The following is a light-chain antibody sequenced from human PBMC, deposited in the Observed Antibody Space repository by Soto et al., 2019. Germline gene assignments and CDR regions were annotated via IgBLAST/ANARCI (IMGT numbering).Light chain of an antibody. CDR3: QAHDSSLSGAV. CDR2: GNN. CDR1: SSNIGAGYA. Sequence: VLTQPPSVSGAPGQRVTISCTGSSSNIGAGYAVHWYQQLPGTAPKLLIYGNNNRPSGVPDRFSGSKSGTSASLAITGLQAEDEADYYCQAHDSSLSGAVFGGGTKLTVL. V-gene: IGLV1-40*01. J-gene: IGLJ2*01.